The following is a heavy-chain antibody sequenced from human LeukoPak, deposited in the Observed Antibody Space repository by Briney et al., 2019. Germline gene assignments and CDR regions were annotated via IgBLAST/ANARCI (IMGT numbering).Heavy chain of an antibody. D-gene: IGHD3-10*01. CDR1: GGSFSGYY. Sequence: SETLSLTCAVYGGSFSGYYWSWIRQPPGKGLEWIGEINHSGSTNYNPSLKSRVTISVDTSKNQFSLKLSSVTAADTAVYYCARPDYHGSGTGFDYWGQGTLVTVSS. CDR3: ARPDYHGSGTGFDY. V-gene: IGHV4-34*01. CDR2: INHSGST. J-gene: IGHJ4*02.